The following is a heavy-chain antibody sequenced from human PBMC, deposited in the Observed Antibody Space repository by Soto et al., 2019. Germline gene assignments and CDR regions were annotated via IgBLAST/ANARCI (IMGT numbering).Heavy chain of an antibody. CDR3: ASDSRYCSSTSCYTFDY. CDR2: ISSSSSYI. Sequence: GGSLRLSCAASGFTFSSYSMNWVRQAPGKGLEWVSSISSSSSYIYYADSVKGRFTISRDNAKNSLYLQMNSLRAKDTAVYYCASDSRYCSSTSCYTFDYWGQGTLVTVSS. J-gene: IGHJ4*02. CDR1: GFTFSSYS. V-gene: IGHV3-21*01. D-gene: IGHD2-2*02.